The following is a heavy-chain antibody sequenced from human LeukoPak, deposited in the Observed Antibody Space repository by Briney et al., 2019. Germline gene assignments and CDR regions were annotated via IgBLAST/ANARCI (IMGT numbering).Heavy chain of an antibody. CDR1: GFTFSSYW. J-gene: IGHJ4*02. Sequence: QTGGSLRLSCAASGFTFSSYWMSWVRQAPGKGLEWVANIKQDGSEEYYMDSVKGRFTISRDNAKNSLYLQMNSLRAEDTAVYYCARDRDFTWSYYFDYWGQGTLVTVSS. CDR2: IKQDGSEE. CDR3: ARDRDFTWSYYFDY. D-gene: IGHD2-8*02. V-gene: IGHV3-7*01.